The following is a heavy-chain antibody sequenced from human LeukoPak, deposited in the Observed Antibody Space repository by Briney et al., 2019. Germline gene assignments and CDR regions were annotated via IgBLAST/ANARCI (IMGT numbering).Heavy chain of an antibody. CDR2: SYHSGGT. CDR3: ARAPYGSYTTFDY. J-gene: IGHJ4*02. Sequence: SETLSLTCTVSGYSIRSGYYWAWIRQPPGKGLEWIGSSYHSGGTDYNPSLKSRISISVDTSKNQFSLQLNSLTAADTAVYYCARAPYGSYTTFDYWGQGTLVTVSS. CDR1: GYSIRSGYY. V-gene: IGHV4-38-2*02. D-gene: IGHD1-26*01.